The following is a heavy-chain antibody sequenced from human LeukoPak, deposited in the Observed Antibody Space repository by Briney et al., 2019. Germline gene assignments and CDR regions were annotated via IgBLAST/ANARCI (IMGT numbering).Heavy chain of an antibody. CDR3: ARDPKLSYFDY. Sequence: GGSLRLSCATSAFTFIDFAMSWVRQAPGEGLEWVSVIYSGGSTYYADSVKGRFTISRDNSKKPLYLQMNSLRAEDTAVYYCARDPKLSYFDYWGQGTLVTVSS. CDR1: AFTFIDFA. CDR2: IYSGGST. V-gene: IGHV3-66*01. J-gene: IGHJ4*02.